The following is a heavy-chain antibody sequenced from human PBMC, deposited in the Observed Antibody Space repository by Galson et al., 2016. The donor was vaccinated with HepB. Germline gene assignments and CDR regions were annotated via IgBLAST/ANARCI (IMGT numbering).Heavy chain of an antibody. V-gene: IGHV3-30-3*01. CDR2: ISKTGDTT. CDR3: ARDFKLGAPDYMDV. CDR1: GFILNDWD. J-gene: IGHJ6*03. Sequence: SLRLSCAASGFILNDWDSHRVPQAPGKGLGWVAVISKTGDTTFYGDSVKGRFTISRDNSKNTLYLQMNSLRAEDAAVYFCARDFKLGAPDYMDVWGKGTTVTVS. D-gene: IGHD1-26*01.